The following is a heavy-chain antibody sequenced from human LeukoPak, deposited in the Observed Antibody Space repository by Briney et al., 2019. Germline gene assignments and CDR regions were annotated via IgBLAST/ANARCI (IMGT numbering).Heavy chain of an antibody. V-gene: IGHV4-39*02. D-gene: IGHD4-17*01. CDR1: GGSISSSSYY. J-gene: IGHJ3*02. CDR3: ARDFPYGEVAFDI. CDR2: IYYSGST. Sequence: SETLSLTCTVSGGSISSSSYYWGWIRQPPGKGLEWIGSIYYSGSTYYNPSLKSRVTISVDTSKNQFSLKLSSVTAADTAVYYCARDFPYGEVAFDIWGQGTMVTVSS.